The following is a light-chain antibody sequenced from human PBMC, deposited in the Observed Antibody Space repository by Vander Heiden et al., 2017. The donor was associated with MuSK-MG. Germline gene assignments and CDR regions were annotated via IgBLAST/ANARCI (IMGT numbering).Light chain of an antibody. V-gene: IGKV3-11*01. CDR1: QSVSSY. CDR2: DAS. J-gene: IGKJ2*01. Sequence: EIVLTQSPATLSLSPGKRATLSCRASQSVSSYLAWYQQKQGQAPRLLIYDASNRDTGIPARFSGSGYGKDFTLTISSREPEDFAVYYCQQLSNWPEFTFGQGTKVEIK. CDR3: QQLSNWPEFT.